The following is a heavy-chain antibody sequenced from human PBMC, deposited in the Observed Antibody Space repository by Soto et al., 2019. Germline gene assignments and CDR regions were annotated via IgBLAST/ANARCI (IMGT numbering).Heavy chain of an antibody. D-gene: IGHD3-3*01. Sequence: SETLSLTCAVYGGSFSGYYWSWIRRPPGKGLEWIGEINHSGSTNYNPSLKSRVTISVDTSKNQFSLKLSSVTAADTAVYYCARGGGSITIFGVVIIEELFDYWGQGTLVTVSS. CDR2: INHSGST. J-gene: IGHJ4*02. V-gene: IGHV4-34*01. CDR3: ARGGGSITIFGVVIIEELFDY. CDR1: GGSFSGYY.